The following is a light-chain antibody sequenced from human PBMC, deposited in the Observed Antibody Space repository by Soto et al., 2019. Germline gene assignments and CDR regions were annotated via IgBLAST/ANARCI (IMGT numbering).Light chain of an antibody. J-gene: IGKJ1*01. CDR1: HYVYSN. CDR2: RAS. Sequence: EIVMTQSPATLSVSPGERATLSCTASHYVYSNVAWFQKRPGQAPRLLIYRASTWATGTPARFSGSGSGTEFNLTITSLQSEDFALYYCQQYHNLWTFGQGTKLDIK. CDR3: QQYHNLWT. V-gene: IGKV3-15*01.